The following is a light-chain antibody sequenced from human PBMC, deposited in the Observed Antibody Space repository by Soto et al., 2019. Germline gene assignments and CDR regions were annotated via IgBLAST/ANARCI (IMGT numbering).Light chain of an antibody. J-gene: IGKJ3*01. CDR2: KAS. Sequence: DIQMTQSPSTLSASIGDRVTITCRASQSINNWLAWYQQKPGKAPKVLIYKASSLESGVPSRFSGSESGTEVTLAINSLQPDDFATYYCQQYDTYPFTFGPGTKVDIK. V-gene: IGKV1-5*03. CDR1: QSINNW. CDR3: QQYDTYPFT.